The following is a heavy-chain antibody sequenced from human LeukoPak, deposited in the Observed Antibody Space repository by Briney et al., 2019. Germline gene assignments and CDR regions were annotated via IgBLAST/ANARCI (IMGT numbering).Heavy chain of an antibody. CDR2: ISSSSSTI. V-gene: IGHV3-48*04. CDR3: AKEQRKVDRRVRGVISYFDY. J-gene: IGHJ4*02. D-gene: IGHD3-10*01. CDR1: GFTFSSYS. Sequence: GGSLRLSCAASGFTFSSYSMNWVRQAPGKGLEWVSYISSSSSTIYYADSVKGRFTISRDNAKNSLYLQMNSLRAEDTAVYYCAKEQRKVDRRVRGVISYFDYWGQGTLVTVSS.